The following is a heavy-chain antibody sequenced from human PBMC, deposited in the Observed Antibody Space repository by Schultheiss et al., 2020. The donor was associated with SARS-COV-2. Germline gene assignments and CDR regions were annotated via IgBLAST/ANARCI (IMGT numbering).Heavy chain of an antibody. J-gene: IGHJ5*02. CDR3: ASGKELSLSLDP. D-gene: IGHD3-16*02. CDR1: GGTFSSYA. Sequence: SVKVSCKASGGTFSSYAISWVRQAPGQGLEWMVGIIPIFGTANYAQKFQGRVTITADESTSTAYMELSRLRSEDTAVYYCASGKELSLSLDPWGQGTLVTVSS. V-gene: IGHV1-69*13. CDR2: IIPIFGTA.